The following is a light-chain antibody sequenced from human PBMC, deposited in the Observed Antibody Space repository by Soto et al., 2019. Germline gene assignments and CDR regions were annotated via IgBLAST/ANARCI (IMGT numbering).Light chain of an antibody. CDR2: ATY. CDR1: QSVPSCH. V-gene: IGKV3-20*01. Sequence: EIVLTQSPATLSLSPGERATLSCRASQSVPSCHLSWYQHKPDQPPRLLIYATYRRATGIPDKFSGSGSGTDFPLTISRLEPDDLAVYYCLRYSNPPYTFGGGTKVEIK. CDR3: LRYSNPPYT. J-gene: IGKJ4*01.